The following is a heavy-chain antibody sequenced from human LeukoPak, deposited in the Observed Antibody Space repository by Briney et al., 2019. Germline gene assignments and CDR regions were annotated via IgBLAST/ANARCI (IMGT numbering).Heavy chain of an antibody. CDR2: IKRDGNEK. D-gene: IGHD6-13*01. CDR3: AASGLGYYFDY. CDR1: GFTFSSYG. J-gene: IGHJ4*02. Sequence: TGGSLRLSCAASGFTFSSYGMHWVRQAPGKGLEWVANIKRDGNEKFYVDSVKGRFTISRDNAKNSLYLQMNSLRAEDTAVYYCAASGLGYYFDYWGQGTLVTVSS. V-gene: IGHV3-7*01.